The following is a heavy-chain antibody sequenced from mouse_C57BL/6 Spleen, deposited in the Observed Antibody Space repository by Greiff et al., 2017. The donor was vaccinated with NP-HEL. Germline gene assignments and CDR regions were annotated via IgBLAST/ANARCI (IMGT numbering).Heavy chain of an antibody. D-gene: IGHD2-3*01. CDR3: ARQEGIYDGYYGYFDV. CDR1: GFTFSSYT. V-gene: IGHV5-9*01. J-gene: IGHJ1*03. CDR2: ISGGGGNT. Sequence: EVMLVESGGGLVKPGGSLKLSCAASGFTFSSYTMSWVRQTPEKRLEWVATISGGGGNTYYPDSVKGRFTISRDNAKNTLYLQMSSLRSEDTALYYCARQEGIYDGYYGYFDVWGTGTTVTVSS.